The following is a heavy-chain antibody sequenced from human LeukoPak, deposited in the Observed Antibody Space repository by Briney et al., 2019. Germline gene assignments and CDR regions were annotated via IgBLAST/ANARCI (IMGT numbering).Heavy chain of an antibody. CDR3: ARDLEA. V-gene: IGHV3-66*01. Sequence: PGGSLRLSCAASGFTVSNNYMSWVRQAPGKGLEWVSVIYRGNSTYYADSVQGRFTISRDNSKNTLYLQMNGLRAEDTAMYYCARDLEAWGQGTLVTVSS. D-gene: IGHD3-3*01. J-gene: IGHJ5*02. CDR1: GFTVSNNY. CDR2: IYRGNST.